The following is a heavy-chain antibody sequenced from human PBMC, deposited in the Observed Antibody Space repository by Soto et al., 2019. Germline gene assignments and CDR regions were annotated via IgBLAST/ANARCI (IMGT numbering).Heavy chain of an antibody. J-gene: IGHJ5*02. Sequence: QITLKESGPTLVKPTQTLTLTCTFSGFSLSTSGVGVGWIRQPPGKALEWLALIYWDDDKRYSPSLKSRLTITKDTSKTLLVLTMTNMDPVDTATYYCARAGEGQNWFDPWGQGTLVTVSS. CDR2: IYWDDDK. CDR1: GFSLSTSGVG. V-gene: IGHV2-5*02. CDR3: ARAGEGQNWFDP. D-gene: IGHD3-16*01.